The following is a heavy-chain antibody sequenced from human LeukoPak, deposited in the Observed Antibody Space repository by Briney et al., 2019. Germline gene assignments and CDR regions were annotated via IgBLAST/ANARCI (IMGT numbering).Heavy chain of an antibody. D-gene: IGHD2-2*01. J-gene: IGHJ4*02. CDR3: ARGRVPENY. Sequence: SKTLSLTCTVSGGSISSYYWSWIRQPPGKGLECIGYIYYSGSTNYNPSLKSRVTISVDTSKNQFSLKLSSVTAADTAVYYCARGRVPENYWGQGTLVTVSS. CDR2: IYYSGST. CDR1: GGSISSYY. V-gene: IGHV4-59*12.